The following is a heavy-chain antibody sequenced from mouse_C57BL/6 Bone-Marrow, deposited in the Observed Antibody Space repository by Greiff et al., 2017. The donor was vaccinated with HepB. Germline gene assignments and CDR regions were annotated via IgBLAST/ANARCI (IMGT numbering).Heavy chain of an antibody. CDR2: IYPRSGNT. J-gene: IGHJ2*01. V-gene: IGHV1-81*01. CDR1: GYTFTSYG. D-gene: IGHD1-1*01. Sequence: QVQLQQSGAELARPGASVKLSCKASGYTFTSYGISWVKQRTGQGLEWIGEIYPRSGNTYYNEKFKGKVILTADKSSSTAYMELRSLTSEDSAVYFCARDPTVVAEDYWGQGTTLTVSS. CDR3: ARDPTVVAEDY.